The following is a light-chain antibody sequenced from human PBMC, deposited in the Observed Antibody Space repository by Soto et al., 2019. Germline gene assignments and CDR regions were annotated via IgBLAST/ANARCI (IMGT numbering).Light chain of an antibody. V-gene: IGLV2-23*02. CDR3: CSYAGSSPPFV. CDR1: SSDVGSYNL. Sequence: QSALTQPASVSGSPGQPITISCTGTSSDVGSYNLVSWYQQHPGKAPKLMIYEVSKRPSGVSNRFSGSKSGNTASLTISGLQAEDEADYYCCSYAGSSPPFVFGTGTKVTVL. J-gene: IGLJ1*01. CDR2: EVS.